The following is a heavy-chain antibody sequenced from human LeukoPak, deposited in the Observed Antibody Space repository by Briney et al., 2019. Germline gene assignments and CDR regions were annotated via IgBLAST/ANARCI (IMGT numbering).Heavy chain of an antibody. CDR3: VRHDSSSPDY. V-gene: IGHV5-51*01. CDR1: GYTVINYW. CDR2: IYPVDSVT. Sequence: GESLKICCTGSGYTVINYWIGGVRHMPGKGLQWLGIIYPVDSVTKYSSSFQGQVTFSVDKSISTAYLHWSSLKASATAMYYCVRHDSSSPDYWGQGTLVTVSS. J-gene: IGHJ4*02. D-gene: IGHD6-13*01.